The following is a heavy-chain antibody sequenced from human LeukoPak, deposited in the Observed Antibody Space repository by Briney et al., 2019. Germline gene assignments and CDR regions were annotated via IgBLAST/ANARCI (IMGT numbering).Heavy chain of an antibody. CDR1: GFTFSSYA. Sequence: GGSLRLSCAASGFTFSSYAMSWVRQAPGKGLEWVSAIGGSGGSTYYADSVKGRFTISRDNSKNTLYLQMNSLRAEDTAVYYCAKDDYSGGDCIPPEYFQHWGQGTLVTVSS. V-gene: IGHV3-23*01. D-gene: IGHD2-21*02. CDR2: IGGSGGST. J-gene: IGHJ1*01. CDR3: AKDDYSGGDCIPPEYFQH.